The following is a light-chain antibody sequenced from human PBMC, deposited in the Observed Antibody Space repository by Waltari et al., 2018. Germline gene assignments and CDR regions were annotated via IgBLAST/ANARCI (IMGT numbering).Light chain of an antibody. V-gene: IGKV3-11*01. Sequence: EVVFTQSPASLSSSPGERVTLSCRPSQNLHKYLSWYQPKPGQAPRLLIYEASNRATGIPDRFSGSGSGTDFTLTIDSLEPEDFAVYFCQQRSNWPPLTFGGGTKVEIK. J-gene: IGKJ4*01. CDR2: EAS. CDR3: QQRSNWPPLT. CDR1: QNLHKY.